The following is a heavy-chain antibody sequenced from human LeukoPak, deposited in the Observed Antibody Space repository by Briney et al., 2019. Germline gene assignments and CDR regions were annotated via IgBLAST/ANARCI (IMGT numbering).Heavy chain of an antibody. J-gene: IGHJ4*02. CDR3: AKDNSGIYYDSSGPS. D-gene: IGHD3-22*01. Sequence: GGSLRLSCAASGFTFSSYAMHWVRQAPGKGLEWVSGISWNSGSIGYADSVEGRFTISRDNAKNSLYLQMNSLRAEDTALYYCAKDNSGIYYDSSGPSWGQGTLVTVSS. V-gene: IGHV3-9*01. CDR2: ISWNSGSI. CDR1: GFTFSSYA.